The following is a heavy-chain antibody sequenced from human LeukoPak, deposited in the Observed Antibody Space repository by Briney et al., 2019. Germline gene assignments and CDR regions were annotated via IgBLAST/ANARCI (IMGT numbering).Heavy chain of an antibody. Sequence: PGGSLRLSCAASGFTFSSYEMNWVRQAPGKGLEWVSYISSSGSTIYYADSVKGRFTISRDNAKNSLYLQMNSLRAEDTAVYYCARDSGYDYVWGSYRNPGYFDYWGQGTLATVSS. CDR2: ISSSGSTI. CDR3: ARDSGYDYVWGSYRNPGYFDY. V-gene: IGHV3-48*03. J-gene: IGHJ4*02. D-gene: IGHD3-16*02. CDR1: GFTFSSYE.